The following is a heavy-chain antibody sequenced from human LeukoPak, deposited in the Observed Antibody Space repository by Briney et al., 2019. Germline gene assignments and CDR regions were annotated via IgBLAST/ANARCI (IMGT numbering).Heavy chain of an antibody. CDR1: GGSVSGYY. CDR3: ARIHRYCSGGACYVLDN. J-gene: IGHJ4*02. D-gene: IGHD2-15*01. Sequence: SETLSLTCVVSGGSVSGYYWGWIRQPPGRGLEWIGYVYYSGSTNYNPSFKSRTTISVDTSRNQFSLQLSSVTAADTAVYYCARIHRYCSGGACYVLDNWGQGTLVAVSS. V-gene: IGHV4-59*02. CDR2: VYYSGST.